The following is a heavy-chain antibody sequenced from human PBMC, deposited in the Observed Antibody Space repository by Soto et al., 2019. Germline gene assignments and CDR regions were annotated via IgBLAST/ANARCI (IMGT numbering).Heavy chain of an antibody. Sequence: GSLRLSCEASLFTFINYAMSWVRQAPGKGLEWVASISDTGGDSYYADSMDGRFTISRDNSKNTLYLQINSLRAEDTAVYYCVRVLYRSAKLPCLDHWGQGXLVTVYS. CDR1: LFTFINYA. D-gene: IGHD1-1*01. V-gene: IGHV3-23*01. CDR3: VRVLYRSAKLPCLDH. J-gene: IGHJ4*02. CDR2: ISDTGGDS.